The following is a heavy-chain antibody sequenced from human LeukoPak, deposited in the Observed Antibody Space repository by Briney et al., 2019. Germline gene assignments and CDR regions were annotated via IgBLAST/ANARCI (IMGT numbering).Heavy chain of an antibody. J-gene: IGHJ6*02. D-gene: IGHD3-10*01. CDR2: ITNTGST. Sequence: SETLSLTCTVSGGSISNSGHYWVWIRQPPGEGLEWIGTITNTGSTYSTPSLKSRVTISIDASKTQISLRLTSVTAADTAVFYCARKTPGTSVDVWGQGTPVTVSS. CDR1: GGSISNSGHY. V-gene: IGHV4-39*01. CDR3: ARKTPGTSVDV.